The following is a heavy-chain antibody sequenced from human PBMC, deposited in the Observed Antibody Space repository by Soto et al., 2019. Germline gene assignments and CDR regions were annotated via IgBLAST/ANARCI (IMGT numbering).Heavy chain of an antibody. V-gene: IGHV5-51*01. J-gene: IGHJ4*02. CDR1: GYSFTSYW. Sequence: GESLKISCKGSGYSFTSYWIGWVRQMPGKGLEWMGIIYPGDSDTRYSPSFQGQVTISADKSISTAYLQWSSLKASDTAMYYCARHSNPYGDHSPFDYWGQGTLVTVSS. CDR3: ARHSNPYGDHSPFDY. CDR2: IYPGDSDT. D-gene: IGHD4-17*01.